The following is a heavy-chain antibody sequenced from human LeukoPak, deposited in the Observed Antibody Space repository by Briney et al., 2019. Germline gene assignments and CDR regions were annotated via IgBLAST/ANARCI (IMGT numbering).Heavy chain of an antibody. V-gene: IGHV3-11*01. CDR3: AKGYCSGGSCLLIDY. CDR1: GFTFSDYY. CDR2: ISSSGSTI. J-gene: IGHJ4*02. Sequence: PGGSLRLSCAASGFTFSDYYMSWIRQAPGKGLEWVSYISSSGSTIYYADSVKGRFTISRDNAKNSLYLQMNSLRAEDTAVYYCAKGYCSGGSCLLIDYWGQGTLATVSS. D-gene: IGHD2-15*01.